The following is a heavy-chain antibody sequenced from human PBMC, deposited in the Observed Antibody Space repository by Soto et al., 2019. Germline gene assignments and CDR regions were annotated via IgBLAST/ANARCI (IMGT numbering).Heavy chain of an antibody. Sequence: GGSLRLSCAASGFTFSSYGMHWVRQAPGKGLEWVAVIWYDGSNKYYADSVKGRFTISRDNSKNTLYLQMNSLRAEDTAVYYCARDRLGYYYYGMDVWGQGTTVTV. CDR2: IWYDGSNK. V-gene: IGHV3-33*01. J-gene: IGHJ6*02. CDR1: GFTFSSYG. D-gene: IGHD2-21*01. CDR3: ARDRLGYYYYGMDV.